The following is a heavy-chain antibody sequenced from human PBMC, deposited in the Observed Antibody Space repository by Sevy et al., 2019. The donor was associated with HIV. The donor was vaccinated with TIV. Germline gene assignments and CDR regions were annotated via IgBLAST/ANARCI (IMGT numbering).Heavy chain of an antibody. Sequence: GGSLRLSCAASGFSFSDFAMSWVRQAPGKGLEWVAVIWYDGTNREYADSVKGRFTISRDNSKNTLYLQMNSLRVEDTAVYYCAREDIRVAGIGYYFHSWGQGTLVTVSS. CDR1: GFSFSDFA. CDR3: AREDIRVAGIGYYFHS. D-gene: IGHD6-19*01. V-gene: IGHV3-33*08. J-gene: IGHJ4*02. CDR2: IWYDGTNR.